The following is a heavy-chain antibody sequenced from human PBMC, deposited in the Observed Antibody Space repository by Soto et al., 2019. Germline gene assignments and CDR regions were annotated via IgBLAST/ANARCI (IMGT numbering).Heavy chain of an antibody. V-gene: IGHV4-61*01. D-gene: IGHD1-1*01. J-gene: IGHJ4*02. CDR1: GGSVSSGSYY. Sequence: SETLSLTCTVSGGSVSSGSYYWSWIRQPPGKGLEWIGYIYYSGSTNYNPSLKNRVTISVDTSKNQFSLKLSSVTAADTAVYYCARVPFSRNLYYFDYWGQGTLVTVSS. CDR3: ARVPFSRNLYYFDY. CDR2: IYYSGST.